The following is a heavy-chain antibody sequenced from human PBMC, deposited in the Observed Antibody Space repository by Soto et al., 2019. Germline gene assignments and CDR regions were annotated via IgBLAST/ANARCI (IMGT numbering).Heavy chain of an antibody. CDR2: ISSSSSYI. CDR3: ARDEVVPALLYGFFNYYGMDV. Sequence: GGSLRLSCAASGFTFSSYSMNWVRQAPGKGLEWVSSISSSSSYIYYADSVEGRFTISRDNAKNSLYLQMNSLRAEDTAVYYCARDEVVPALLYGFFNYYGMDVWGQGTTVTVSS. D-gene: IGHD2-2*01. V-gene: IGHV3-21*01. CDR1: GFTFSSYS. J-gene: IGHJ6*02.